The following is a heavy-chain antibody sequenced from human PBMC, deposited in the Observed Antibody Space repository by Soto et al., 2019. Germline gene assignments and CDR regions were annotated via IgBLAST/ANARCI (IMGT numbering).Heavy chain of an antibody. CDR3: ARLVYDTRLNYMYFDF. V-gene: IGHV4-4*02. CDR2: SFHDGTA. CDR1: GVSISSGNW. Sequence: PSETLSLTCAVSGVSISSGNWCTWVRQSPQMGLEYIGESFHDGTANYYPSFERRVAISVDTSKNQCSLKLTSVTAADTAIYFCARLVYDTRLNYMYFDFWGQGPLVTVSS. D-gene: IGHD3-10*01. J-gene: IGHJ4*02.